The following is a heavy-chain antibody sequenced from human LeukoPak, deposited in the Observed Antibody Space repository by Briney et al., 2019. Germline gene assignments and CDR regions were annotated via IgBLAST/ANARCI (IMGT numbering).Heavy chain of an antibody. CDR2: IYYSGST. D-gene: IGHD2-2*01. CDR3: ARGAVVVPAAMGTSDWFDH. CDR1: GGSISSYY. J-gene: IGHJ5*02. V-gene: IGHV4-59*01. Sequence: SETLSLTCTVSGGSISSYYWSWIRQPPGKGLEWIGYIYYSGSTNYNPSLRSRVTISVDTSKNKFSLKLSSLTAADTTVYYCARGAVVVPAAMGTSDWFDHWGQGNLVTVSS.